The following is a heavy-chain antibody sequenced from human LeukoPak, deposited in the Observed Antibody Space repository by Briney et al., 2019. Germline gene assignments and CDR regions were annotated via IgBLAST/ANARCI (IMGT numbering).Heavy chain of an antibody. D-gene: IGHD2-2*01. Sequence: SETLSLTCAVYSGSFSGYYWSWIRQPPGKGLEWIGEINHTGSTNFNPSLKSRVTISLYTSKNQFSLKVSSVTAADTAVYYCARSPCSSTSCYYYYGMDVWGQGTTVTVSS. J-gene: IGHJ6*02. V-gene: IGHV4-34*01. CDR3: ARSPCSSTSCYYYYGMDV. CDR2: INHTGST. CDR1: SGSFSGYY.